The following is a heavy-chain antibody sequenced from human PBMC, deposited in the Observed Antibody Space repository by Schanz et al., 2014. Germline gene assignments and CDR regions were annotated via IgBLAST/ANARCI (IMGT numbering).Heavy chain of an antibody. J-gene: IGHJ4*02. Sequence: QVQLVESGGGLVKPGGSLRLSCAASGFTFSDYYINWIRQAPGKGLEWISYITYNGGTIYYADSVKGRFTISRDNAKNSLYLEMNSLRAEDTALYYCVRDSFFAFDYWGQGTLVTVSS. CDR2: ITYNGGTI. V-gene: IGHV3-11*04. CDR3: VRDSFFAFDY. CDR1: GFTFSDYY. D-gene: IGHD3-3*01.